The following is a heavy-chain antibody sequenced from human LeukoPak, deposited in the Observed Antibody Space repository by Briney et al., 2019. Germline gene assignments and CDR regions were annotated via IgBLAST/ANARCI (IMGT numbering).Heavy chain of an antibody. CDR1: GSTFSSYA. CDR2: ISYDGSNK. CDR3: ARDGGFRDGMDV. J-gene: IGHJ6*02. D-gene: IGHD3-16*01. Sequence: GGPLRLSCAASGSTFSSYAMHWVRQAPGKGLERVAVISYDGSNKYYADSVKGRFTISRDNSKNTLYLQMNSLRAEDTAVYYCARDGGFRDGMDVWGQGTTVTVSS. V-gene: IGHV3-30*04.